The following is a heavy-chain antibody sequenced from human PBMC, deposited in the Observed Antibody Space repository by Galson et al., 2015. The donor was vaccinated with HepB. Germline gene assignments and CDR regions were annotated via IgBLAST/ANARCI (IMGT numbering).Heavy chain of an antibody. Sequence: SLRLSCAASGFTVSSNYMSWVRQAPGKGLEWVSVIYSGGSTYYADSVKGRFTISRHNPKNTLYLQMNSLRAEDTAVYYCARAYYYDSSGYYYNAFDIWGQGTMVTVSS. CDR2: IYSGGST. CDR3: ARAYYYDSSGYYYNAFDI. CDR1: GFTVSSNY. V-gene: IGHV3-53*04. D-gene: IGHD3-22*01. J-gene: IGHJ3*02.